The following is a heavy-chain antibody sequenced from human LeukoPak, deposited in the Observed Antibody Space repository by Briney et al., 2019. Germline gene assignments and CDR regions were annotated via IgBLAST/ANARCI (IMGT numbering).Heavy chain of an antibody. Sequence: GGSLRLSCAASGFTFSNYAMSWVRQAQGKGLEWVSAISGSGDNTYYADSVKGRFTISRDNSKNTLYLQLNSLRAEDTAVYYCARSSYNWNYELDYWGQGTLVTVSS. CDR3: ARSSYNWNYELDY. CDR1: GFTFSNYA. J-gene: IGHJ4*02. V-gene: IGHV3-23*01. D-gene: IGHD1-7*01. CDR2: ISGSGDNT.